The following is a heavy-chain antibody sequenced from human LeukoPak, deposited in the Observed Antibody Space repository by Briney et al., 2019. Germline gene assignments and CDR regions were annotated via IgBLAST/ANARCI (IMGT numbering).Heavy chain of an antibody. D-gene: IGHD2-15*01. V-gene: IGHV1-2*02. CDR1: GYTFTGYY. CDR3: ARVVVVAATRYYYYGMDV. Sequence: ASVKVSCKASGYTFTGYYMHWVRQAPGQGLEWMGWINPNSGGTNYAQKSQGRVTMTRDTSISTAYMELSRLRSDDTAVYYCARVVVVAATRYYYYGMDVWGQGTTVTVSS. CDR2: INPNSGGT. J-gene: IGHJ6*02.